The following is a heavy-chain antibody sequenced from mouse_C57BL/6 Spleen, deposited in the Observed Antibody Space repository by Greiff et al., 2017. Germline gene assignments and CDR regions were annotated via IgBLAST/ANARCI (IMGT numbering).Heavy chain of an antibody. CDR2: INPGSGGT. CDR3: ARGGVVEGNFDY. V-gene: IGHV1-54*01. CDR1: GYAFTNYL. D-gene: IGHD1-1*01. Sequence: QVQLQQSGAELVRPGTSVKVSCKASGYAFTNYLIEWVKQRPGQGLEWIGVINPGSGGTNYNEKFKGKATLTADKSSSTAYMQLSSLTAEDSAVYFWARGGVVEGNFDYWGQGTTLTVSS. J-gene: IGHJ2*01.